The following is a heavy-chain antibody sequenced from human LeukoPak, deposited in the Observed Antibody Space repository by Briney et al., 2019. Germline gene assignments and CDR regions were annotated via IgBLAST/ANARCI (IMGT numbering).Heavy chain of an antibody. D-gene: IGHD3-3*01. CDR1: GFTFSSYA. CDR3: AKSRSDVVDY. Sequence: GRSLRLSCAASGFTFSSYAMHWVRQAPGKGLEWVALISYDGSNKYYADSVKGRFTISRGNSKNTLYLQMNSLRAEDTAVYYCAKSRSDVVDYWGQGTLVTVSS. V-gene: IGHV3-30*18. CDR2: ISYDGSNK. J-gene: IGHJ4*02.